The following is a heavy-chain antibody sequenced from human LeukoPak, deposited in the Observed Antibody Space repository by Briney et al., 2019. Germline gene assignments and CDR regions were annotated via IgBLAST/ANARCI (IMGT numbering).Heavy chain of an antibody. J-gene: IGHJ6*03. CDR2: IYYSGST. CDR3: ARVGCCGDCRRYYYYYMDV. CDR1: GGSISSYY. D-gene: IGHD2-21*02. V-gene: IGHV4-59*01. Sequence: SETLSLTCTVSGGSISSYYWSWIRQPPGKGLEWIGYIYYSGSTNYNPSLKSRVTISVDTSKNQFSLKLSSVTAADTAVYYCARVGCCGDCRRYYYYYMDVWGKGTTVTVSS.